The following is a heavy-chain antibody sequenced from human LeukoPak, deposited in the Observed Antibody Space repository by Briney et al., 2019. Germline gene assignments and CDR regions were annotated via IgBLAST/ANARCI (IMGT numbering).Heavy chain of an antibody. CDR2: IGSDDRT. CDR1: RCTSRSYA. V-gene: IGHV3-23*01. Sequence: GGSLRLSCAASRCTSRSYAIRSLRQAPGKGLDWVSGIGSDDRTHCAETVKGRFAISRGMDESTLFLQMNRQRAEDTALYYCVKDLYYWAAMDVWGQGTTVTVS. CDR3: VKDLYYWAAMDV. J-gene: IGHJ6*02. D-gene: IGHD3-10*01.